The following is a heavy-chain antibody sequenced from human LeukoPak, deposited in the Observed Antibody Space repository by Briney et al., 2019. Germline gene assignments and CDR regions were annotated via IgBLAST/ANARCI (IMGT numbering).Heavy chain of an antibody. V-gene: IGHV3-30*18. D-gene: IGHD2-15*01. J-gene: IGHJ4*02. CDR3: AKDHAGSGRAFES. CDR1: GFTFSDHY. Sequence: GGSLRLSCAASGFTFSDHYMSWIRQAPGKGLEWVALMSSDAIKTYYADSVKGRFSISRDSSKDTLYLQMNSLRAEDTAVYYCAKDHAGSGRAFESWGQGTLVTVSS. CDR2: MSSDAIKT.